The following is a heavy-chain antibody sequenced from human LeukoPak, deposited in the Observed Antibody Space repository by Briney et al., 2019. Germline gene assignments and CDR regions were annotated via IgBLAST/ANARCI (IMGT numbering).Heavy chain of an antibody. CDR3: AKQRIVVVVAAYYFDY. CDR1: GFTFSSYY. V-gene: IGHV3-23*01. J-gene: IGHJ4*02. CDR2: ISGSGGST. D-gene: IGHD2-15*01. Sequence: SGGSLRLSCAASGFTFSSYYMSWVRQAPGKGLEWVSVISGSGGSTYYAYSVKGRITIAKDYSKNTLYLQRNSLRAEGTAVYYCAKQRIVVVVAAYYFDYWGQGTLVTVSS.